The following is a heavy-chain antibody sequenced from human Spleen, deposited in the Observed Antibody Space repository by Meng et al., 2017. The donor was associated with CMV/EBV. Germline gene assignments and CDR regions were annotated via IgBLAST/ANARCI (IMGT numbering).Heavy chain of an antibody. V-gene: IGHV3-74*01. CDR3: VRREYSSPSGIQGDVFDI. Sequence: GESLKISCAGSGFIFSSYWIHWVRQAPGKGLVWISRINTDGRNVIYADSVKGRFTVSRDNAKRTLYVQMNSLRAEDTAVYYCVRREYSSPSGIQGDVFDIWGQGTMVTVSS. CDR2: INTDGRNV. D-gene: IGHD6-13*01. CDR1: GFIFSSYW. J-gene: IGHJ3*02.